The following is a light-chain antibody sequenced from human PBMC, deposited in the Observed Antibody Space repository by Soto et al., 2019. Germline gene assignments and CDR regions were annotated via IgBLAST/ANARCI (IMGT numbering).Light chain of an antibody. J-gene: IGLJ2*01. CDR3: SSYTSSSTVV. CDR1: SSEVGGYNY. CDR2: DVS. V-gene: IGLV2-14*01. Sequence: QSALTQPASVFGSPGQSITISCTGTSSEVGGYNYVSWYQQHPGKAPKLMIYDVSNRPSGVSNRFSGSKSGNTASLTSSGLQAEDEADYYCSSYTSSSTVVFGGGTKLTVL.